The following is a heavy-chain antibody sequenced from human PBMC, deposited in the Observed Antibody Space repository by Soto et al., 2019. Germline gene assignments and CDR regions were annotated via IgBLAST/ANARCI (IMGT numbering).Heavy chain of an antibody. CDR2: VKDGGHT. CDR1: GGSLSGYY. Sequence: QVQLQQWGAGLLKPSETLSLNCAVTGGSLSGYYWSWIRQPPGKGLEWIGEVKDGGHTNYSPSLRGRVTISSDTSNNQFSLRLNSVTAAHTGVYYCARGQEGVVATHWDQGSLVTVSS. CDR3: ARGQEGVVATH. V-gene: IGHV4-34*01. J-gene: IGHJ4*02. D-gene: IGHD5-12*01.